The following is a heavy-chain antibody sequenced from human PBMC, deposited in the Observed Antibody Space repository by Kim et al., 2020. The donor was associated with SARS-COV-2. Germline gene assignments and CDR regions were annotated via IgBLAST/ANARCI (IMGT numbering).Heavy chain of an antibody. Sequence: GGSLRLSCAASGFTFSNAWMSWVRQAPGKGLEWVGRIKSKTDGGTTDYAAPVKGRFTISRDDSKNTLYLQMNSLKTEDTAVYYCTTGADITIFGVVIIMNAFDIWGQGTMVTVSS. V-gene: IGHV3-15*01. CDR2: IKSKTDGGTT. CDR1: GFTFSNAW. CDR3: TTGADITIFGVVIIMNAFDI. D-gene: IGHD3-3*01. J-gene: IGHJ3*02.